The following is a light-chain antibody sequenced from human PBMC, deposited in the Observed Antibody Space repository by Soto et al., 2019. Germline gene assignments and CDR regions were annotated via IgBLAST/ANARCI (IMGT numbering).Light chain of an antibody. CDR3: QQYNSYPWT. CDR2: KTS. V-gene: IGKV1-5*03. Sequence: DIQMTQSPSTLSASVGDRVTITCRASQSFTSWLAWYQQKPGKAPKLLIYKTSDLESGVPSRFSGSGSGTEFTLTISSLQPADFATYYCQQYNSYPWTFGQGTKVEIK. J-gene: IGKJ1*01. CDR1: QSFTSW.